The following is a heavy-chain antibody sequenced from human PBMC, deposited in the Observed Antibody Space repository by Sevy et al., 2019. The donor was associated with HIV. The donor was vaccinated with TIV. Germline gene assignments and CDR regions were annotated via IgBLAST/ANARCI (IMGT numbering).Heavy chain of an antibody. CDR3: ASHSMVRGFDY. J-gene: IGHJ4*02. Sequence: GGSLRLSCAASGFTFSSYAMNWVRQAPGKGLEWVSYISSSGSTIYYADSVKGRFTISRDNAKNSLYLQMNSLRAEDTAVYYCASHSMVRGFDYWGQGSLVTVSS. V-gene: IGHV3-48*03. CDR1: GFTFSSYA. D-gene: IGHD3-10*01. CDR2: ISSSGSTI.